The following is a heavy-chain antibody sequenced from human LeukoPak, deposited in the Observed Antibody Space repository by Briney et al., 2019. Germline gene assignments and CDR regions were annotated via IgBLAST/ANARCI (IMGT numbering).Heavy chain of an antibody. CDR2: INANSGGT. V-gene: IGHV1-2*02. CDR3: AREVSGRVSGFCSGGNCYPEYFYH. CDR1: GYTFTGYY. J-gene: IGHJ1*01. D-gene: IGHD2-15*01. Sequence: GASVKVSCKASGYTFTGYYMHWVRQAPGQGLEWMGWINANSGGTNYAQKFQGRVTMTRDTSISTAYMGLSRLRSDDTAVYYCAREVSGRVSGFCSGGNCYPEYFYHWGQGTLVTVSS.